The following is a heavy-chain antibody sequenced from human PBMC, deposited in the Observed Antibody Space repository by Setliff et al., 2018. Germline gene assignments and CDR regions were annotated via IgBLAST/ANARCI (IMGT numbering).Heavy chain of an antibody. CDR2: LHRVGTF. V-gene: IGHV4-38-2*02. CDR1: GYSIITGYY. J-gene: IGHJ6*03. Sequence: PSETLSLTCSVSGYSIITGYYWAWIRRLPGRGLEWIGSLHRVGTFFYNPSLVSRATLSLDTSRNQFSLKLNSVTAADTAVYFCARSRGVCTNGVCYTSYFYMDVWGKGTTVTVSS. D-gene: IGHD2-8*01. CDR3: ARSRGVCTNGVCYTSYFYMDV.